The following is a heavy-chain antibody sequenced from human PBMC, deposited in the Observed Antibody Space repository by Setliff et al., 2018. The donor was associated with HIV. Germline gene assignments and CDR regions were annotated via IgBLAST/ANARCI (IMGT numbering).Heavy chain of an antibody. V-gene: IGHV4-59*04. D-gene: IGHD3-22*01. CDR3: ASRVYYYDSNNFLREEGFDP. J-gene: IGHJ5*02. CDR2: IYHDGKT. CDR1: GVSISNYY. Sequence: ETLSLTCTVSGVSISNYYWSWIRQPPGKGLEWTGSIYHDGKTYYNPPLKSRLTISVDTPKNQFSLNLTSVTAADTAVYYCASRVYYYDSNNFLREEGFDPWGQGTLVTVSS.